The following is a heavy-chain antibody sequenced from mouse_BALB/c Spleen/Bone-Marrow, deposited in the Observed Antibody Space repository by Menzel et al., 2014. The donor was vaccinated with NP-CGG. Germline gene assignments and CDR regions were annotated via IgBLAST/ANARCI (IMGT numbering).Heavy chain of an antibody. CDR3: ARYRLGTYFDY. D-gene: IGHD2-14*01. J-gene: IGHJ2*01. CDR2: VDPANGNT. CDR1: GFNIXDTY. Sequence: EVKVVESGAELVKPGASVKLSCTASGFNIXDTYMHWVKQRPEQGLEWIGRVDPANGNTKYDPKFQGKATITADTSSNTAYLQLSSLTSEDTAVYYCARYRLGTYFDYWGQGTTLTVSS. V-gene: IGHV14-3*02.